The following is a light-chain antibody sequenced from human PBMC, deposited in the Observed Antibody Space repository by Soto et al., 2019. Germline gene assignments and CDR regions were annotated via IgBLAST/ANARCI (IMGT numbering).Light chain of an antibody. Sequence: DIQMTQSPSTLSASVVDRVTITCRASQSISSWLAWYQQKPGKAPKLLIYKASSLQSGVPSMFSGSGSGTEFTLTISSLQPDDFATYYCQQYNSYSTFGQGTKVEIK. CDR2: KAS. J-gene: IGKJ1*01. V-gene: IGKV1-5*03. CDR3: QQYNSYST. CDR1: QSISSW.